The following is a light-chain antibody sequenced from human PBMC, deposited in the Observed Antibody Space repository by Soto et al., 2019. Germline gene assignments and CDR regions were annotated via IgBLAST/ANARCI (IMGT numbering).Light chain of an antibody. CDR1: QSVSSN. CDR2: GAS. CDR3: QQYNNWPPLT. J-gene: IGKJ4*01. V-gene: IGKV3-15*01. Sequence: EIVMTQSPVTLFVSPGERATLSCRASQSVSSNLAWYQQKPGQAPRLLIYGASTRATGIPARFTGSGSGTEFTLIISSLQSEDFAVYYCQQYNNWPPLTFGGGTKVEIK.